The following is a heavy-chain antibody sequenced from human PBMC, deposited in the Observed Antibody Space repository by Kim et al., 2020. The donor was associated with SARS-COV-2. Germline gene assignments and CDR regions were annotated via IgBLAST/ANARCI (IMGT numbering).Heavy chain of an antibody. CDR3: ATYSSSSSSQY. D-gene: IGHD6-6*01. V-gene: IGHV3-11*03. J-gene: IGHJ1*01. CDR2: T. Sequence: TNYADSGKSRFTISRDNAKNSLYLQMNSLRTEDTAVYYCATYSSSSSSQYWGQGTLVTVSS.